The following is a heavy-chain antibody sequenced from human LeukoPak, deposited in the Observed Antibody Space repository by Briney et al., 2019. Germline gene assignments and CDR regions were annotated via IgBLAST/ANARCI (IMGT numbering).Heavy chain of an antibody. V-gene: IGHV4-59*10. CDR2: IYTSGST. Sequence: SETLSLTCAVYGGSFSGYYWSWIRQPAGKGLEWIGRIYTSGSTNSNPSLKSRVTISVDTSKNQFSLKLSSVTAADTAVYYCARARVITRGYYYYYMDVWGKGTTVTISS. J-gene: IGHJ6*03. CDR3: ARARVITRGYYYYYMDV. CDR1: GGSFSGYY. D-gene: IGHD3-22*01.